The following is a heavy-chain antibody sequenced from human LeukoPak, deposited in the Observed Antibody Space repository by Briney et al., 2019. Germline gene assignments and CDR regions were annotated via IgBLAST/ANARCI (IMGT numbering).Heavy chain of an antibody. J-gene: IGHJ4*02. V-gene: IGHV3-48*03. Sequence: PGGSLRLSCAASGFTFSSYEMNWVRQAPGKGLEWVSYISSSGSTIYYADSVKGRFTISRDNAKNSLYLQMNNLRAEDTAVYYCARDCSGVSCYGSLDYWGQGTLVTVSS. D-gene: IGHD2-15*01. CDR2: ISSSGSTI. CDR3: ARDCSGVSCYGSLDY. CDR1: GFTFSSYE.